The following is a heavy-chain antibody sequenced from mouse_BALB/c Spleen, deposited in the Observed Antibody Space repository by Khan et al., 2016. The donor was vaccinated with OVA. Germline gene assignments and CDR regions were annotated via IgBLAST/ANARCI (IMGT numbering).Heavy chain of an antibody. CDR1: GFTLISYG. D-gene: IGHD2-1*01. Sequence: QVQLKESGPGLVAPSQSLSINCTVSGFTLISYGVHWVRQSPGKGLEWLGIIWAGGSTNYNSALMARLSISKYNSKSQGFLKMNSVQTDDTAMYYCARDDGNYVDVMDYWGQGTSVTVSS. CDR3: ARDDGNYVDVMDY. J-gene: IGHJ4*01. CDR2: IWAGGST. V-gene: IGHV2-9*02.